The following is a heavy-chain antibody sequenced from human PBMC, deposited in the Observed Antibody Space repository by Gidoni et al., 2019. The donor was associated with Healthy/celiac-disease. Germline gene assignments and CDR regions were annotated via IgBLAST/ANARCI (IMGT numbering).Heavy chain of an antibody. Sequence: EVQLVESGGGLVKPGRSLRLSCTASGFTFGDYAMSWFRQAPGKGLEWVGFIRSKAYGGTTEYAASVKGRCTISRDDSKSIAYLQMNSLKTEDTAVYYCTRVPPLRLGSYYYGMDVWGQGTTVTVSS. CDR3: TRVPPLRLGSYYYGMDV. J-gene: IGHJ6*02. D-gene: IGHD3-16*01. CDR2: IRSKAYGGTT. CDR1: GFTFGDYA. V-gene: IGHV3-49*05.